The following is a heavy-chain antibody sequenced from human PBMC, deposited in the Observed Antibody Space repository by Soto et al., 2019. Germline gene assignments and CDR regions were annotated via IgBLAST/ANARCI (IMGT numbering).Heavy chain of an antibody. CDR3: ARGGGSTDYVANYYFDY. CDR1: GGSLSSGSFS. CDR2: INYSGNT. Sequence: ASETLSLTCTVSGGSLSSGSFSWGWIRQPPGKGLEWIGYINYSGNTYYNPSLRRRVTISRDMSTNQFSLKLGSVTAADTAVYYCARGGGSTDYVANYYFDYWGRGTLVTVSS. V-gene: IGHV4-30-2*01. J-gene: IGHJ4*02. D-gene: IGHD4-17*01.